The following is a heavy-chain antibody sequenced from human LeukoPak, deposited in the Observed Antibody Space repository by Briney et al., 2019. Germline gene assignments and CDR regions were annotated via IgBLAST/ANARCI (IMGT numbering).Heavy chain of an antibody. CDR2: ISSSSSTI. V-gene: IGHV3-48*04. CDR1: GFTFSSYS. J-gene: IGHJ4*02. CDR3: ARGNYGDYLR. Sequence: GESVRLSCAASGFTFSSYSMNWVRQAPGKGLEWVSYISSSSSTIYYADSVKGRFTISRDNAKNSLYLQMNSLRAEDTAVYFCARGNYGDYLRWGQGTLVTVSS. D-gene: IGHD4-17*01.